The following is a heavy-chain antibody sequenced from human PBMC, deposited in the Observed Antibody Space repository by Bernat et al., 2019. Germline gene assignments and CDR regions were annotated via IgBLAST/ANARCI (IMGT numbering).Heavy chain of an antibody. D-gene: IGHD1-14*01. Sequence: QLQLQESGPGLVKPSETLSLTCTVSGGSISSSSSYWGWIRQPPGKGLEWIGLIFYDGSTYYNPSLKSRVTISADTSRNQFSLNLSAVTAADTALYYCVRGDGISWAFNWFDPWGQGTLVTVSS. V-gene: IGHV4-39*01. J-gene: IGHJ5*02. CDR1: GGSISSSSSY. CDR3: VRGDGISWAFNWFDP. CDR2: IFYDGST.